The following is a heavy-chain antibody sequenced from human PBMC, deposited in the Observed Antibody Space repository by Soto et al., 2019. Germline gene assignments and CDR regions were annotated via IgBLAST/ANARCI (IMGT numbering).Heavy chain of an antibody. CDR2: IYYRCIT. Sequence: QLQLQESGPGLVKPSETLSLTCTVSGGSISSSSYYWLWIPQPPGKGRERIGSIYYRCITYYNPSLKSRVTISVDTSKNQFSLKLSSVTAADTAVYYCARHVHYSGSYYDPQYFQHWGQGTLVTVSS. J-gene: IGHJ1*01. CDR1: GGSISSSSYY. CDR3: ARHVHYSGSYYDPQYFQH. V-gene: IGHV4-39*01. D-gene: IGHD1-26*01.